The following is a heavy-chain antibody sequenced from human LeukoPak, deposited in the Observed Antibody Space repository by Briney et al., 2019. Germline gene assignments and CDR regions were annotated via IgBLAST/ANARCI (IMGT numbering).Heavy chain of an antibody. J-gene: IGHJ6*02. CDR2: ISGRGGST. CDR1: GFTFSSYA. Sequence: QPGGSLRPSCAASGFTFSSYAMSWVRQAPGKGLEWVSAISGRGGSTYYADSVKGRFTISRDNSKNTLYLQMNSLRGEDTAVYYCAGERSAYYGMDVWGQGTTVTVSS. V-gene: IGHV3-23*01. CDR3: AGERSAYYGMDV. D-gene: IGHD3-9*01.